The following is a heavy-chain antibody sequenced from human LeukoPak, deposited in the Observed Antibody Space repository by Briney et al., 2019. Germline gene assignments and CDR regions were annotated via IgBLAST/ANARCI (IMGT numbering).Heavy chain of an antibody. Sequence: ESGPTLGQPTRPLTLTCTFCGFSRRTSGVGVGWIRHPPEKGLEWIGYIYNSGTTYYNPSLKSRVTISIDTSKNQFSLKLSSVTAADTALYYCARAPIITNSWYWFDHWGQGTLVTVSS. D-gene: IGHD5-24*01. V-gene: IGHV4-30-4*08. CDR2: IYNSGTT. CDR3: ARAPIITNSWYWFDH. CDR1: GFSRRTSGVG. J-gene: IGHJ5*02.